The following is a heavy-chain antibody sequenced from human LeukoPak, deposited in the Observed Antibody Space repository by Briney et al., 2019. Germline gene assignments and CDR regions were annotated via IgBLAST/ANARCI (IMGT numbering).Heavy chain of an antibody. Sequence: QPGGSLRLSCAASGFTFSSYEMTWVRQAPGKGLEWVSYISSSGSTIYYADSVKGRFTISRDNAKNSLYLQMNSLRAEDTAVYYCARPYRYYYYYMDVWGKGTTVTVSS. CDR3: ARPYRYYYYYMDV. V-gene: IGHV3-48*03. J-gene: IGHJ6*03. CDR2: ISSSGSTI. CDR1: GFTFSSYE. D-gene: IGHD4-11*01.